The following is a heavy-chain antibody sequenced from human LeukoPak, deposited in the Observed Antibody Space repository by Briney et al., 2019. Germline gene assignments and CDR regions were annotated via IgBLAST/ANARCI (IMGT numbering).Heavy chain of an antibody. CDR2: ISAYNGNT. CDR3: ARDPEINMVRGIDY. D-gene: IGHD3-10*01. CDR1: GYTFNTYG. V-gene: IGHV1-18*01. Sequence: GASVKVSCKASGYTFNTYGISWVRQAPGQGLQWMGWISAYNGNTNYAQNLQGRVTMTTDTSTSTAYMELRSLTSDDTAVYYCARDPEINMVRGIDYWGQGTLVTVSS. J-gene: IGHJ4*02.